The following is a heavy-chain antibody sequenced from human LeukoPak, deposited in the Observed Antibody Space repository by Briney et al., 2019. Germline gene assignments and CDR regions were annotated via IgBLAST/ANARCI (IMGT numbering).Heavy chain of an antibody. CDR2: MNPNSGNT. J-gene: IGHJ5*02. D-gene: IGHD3-3*01. Sequence: VASVKVSCKASGYTFTSYDINWVRRATGQGLEWMGWMNPNSGNTGYAQKFQGRVTMTRNTSISTAYMELSSLRSEDTAVYYCAREVQGPYYDFWSGYYHNWFDPWGQGTLVTVSS. CDR3: AREVQGPYYDFWSGYYHNWFDP. CDR1: GYTFTSYD. V-gene: IGHV1-8*01.